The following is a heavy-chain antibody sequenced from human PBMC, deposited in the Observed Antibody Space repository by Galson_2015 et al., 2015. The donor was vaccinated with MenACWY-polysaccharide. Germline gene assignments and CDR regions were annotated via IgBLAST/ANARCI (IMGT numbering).Heavy chain of an antibody. CDR3: ARTFGDFDY. D-gene: IGHD3-10*01. CDR2: MNPNSGNT. CDR1: GYSFSSYD. Sequence: SVKVSCKASGYSFSSYDINWVRQTTGQGLEWMGWMNPNSGNTGYAQKFQGRVTMTRNTSISIAYMELSSLRSEDTAMYYCARTFGDFDYWGQGTLVTVSS. J-gene: IGHJ4*02. V-gene: IGHV1-8*01.